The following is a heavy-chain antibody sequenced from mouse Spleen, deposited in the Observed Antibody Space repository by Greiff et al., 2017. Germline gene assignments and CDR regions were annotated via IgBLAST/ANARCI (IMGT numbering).Heavy chain of an antibody. CDR2: IDPSDTYT. V-gene: IGHV1-50*01. CDR3: ARRSGTFAY. Sequence: VQLQQPGAELVKPRTSVRLSCKASGYTFTSYWMQWVKQRPGQGLEWIGEIDPSDTYTNYNQKFKGKATLTVDTSSSTAYMQLSSLTSEDSAVYYCARRSGTFAYWGQGTLVTLST. D-gene: IGHD1-3*01. CDR1: GYTFTSYW. J-gene: IGHJ3*01.